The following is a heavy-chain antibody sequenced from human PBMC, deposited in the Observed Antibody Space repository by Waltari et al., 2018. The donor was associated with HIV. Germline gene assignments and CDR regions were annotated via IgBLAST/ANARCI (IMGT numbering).Heavy chain of an antibody. CDR3: AKNLQYSTGWYLPGGLGH. CDR2: INASTSNT. CDR1: GYKSTDYA. V-gene: IGHV1-3*01. J-gene: IGHJ5*02. D-gene: IGHD2-2*01. Sequence: QVQLVHPRAELRKPGAAVTASCEASGYKSTDYAIHWVRQAHGQGLSGTGWINASTSNTNYARSVQNGVIITQLTSANIVDVQMRSQTSDDTAEYCCAKNLQYSTGWYLPGGLGHWGQGPLIIVSS.